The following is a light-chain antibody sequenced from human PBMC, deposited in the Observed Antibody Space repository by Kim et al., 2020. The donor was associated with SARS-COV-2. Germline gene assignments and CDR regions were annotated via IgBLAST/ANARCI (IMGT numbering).Light chain of an antibody. V-gene: IGKV3-11*01. CDR1: QSVSTY. Sequence: EIVLTQSPATLSLSPGQRVTLSCRASQSVSTYLAWYQQKPGQAPRLLIYDASNRATGIPARFSGSGSGTDFTLTISSLQPEDFAVYYCQQRSNWPPESTFGQGTRLEIK. CDR3: QQRSNWPPEST. J-gene: IGKJ5*01. CDR2: DAS.